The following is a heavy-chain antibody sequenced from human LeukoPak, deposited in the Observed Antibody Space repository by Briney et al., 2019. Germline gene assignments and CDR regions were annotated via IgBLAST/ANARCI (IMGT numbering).Heavy chain of an antibody. CDR2: IYYSGST. CDR3: ARAPDYYMDV. V-gene: IGHV4-59*01. Sequence: SETLSLTCTVSGGSISSYYWSWIRQPPGKGLEWIGYIYYSGSTNYNPSLKSRVAISVDTSKNQFSLKLSSVTAADTAVYYCARAPDYYMDVWGKGTTVTVSS. J-gene: IGHJ6*03. CDR1: GGSISSYY.